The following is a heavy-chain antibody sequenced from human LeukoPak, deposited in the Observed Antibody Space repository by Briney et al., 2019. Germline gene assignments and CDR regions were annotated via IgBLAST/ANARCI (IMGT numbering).Heavy chain of an antibody. V-gene: IGHV3-48*03. J-gene: IGHJ3*02. CDR1: GSTFSS. CDR3: ARDLVSGAYTFDI. Sequence: GGSLRLSCAASGSTFSSFSTYDFNWVRQAPGKGLEWVSYISSSGATIYYADSVKGRFTVSRDNAKNSPYLQMNSLRAEDTAIYYCARDLVSGAYTFDIWGHGTMVTVSS. CDR2: ISSSGATI. D-gene: IGHD3-16*01.